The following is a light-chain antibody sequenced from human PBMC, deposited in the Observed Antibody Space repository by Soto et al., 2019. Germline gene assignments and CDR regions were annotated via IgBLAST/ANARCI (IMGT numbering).Light chain of an antibody. CDR1: ENINSR. CDR3: QHYNSYSEA. V-gene: IGKV1-5*03. Sequence: DIQMTQSPSTLSASVGDRVTITCRAGENINSRLAWYQQKPGKAPKLLIYKASSLESGVPSRFSGSGSGTEFTLTISSLQPDDFATYYCQHYNSYSEAFGQGTKVDI. CDR2: KAS. J-gene: IGKJ1*01.